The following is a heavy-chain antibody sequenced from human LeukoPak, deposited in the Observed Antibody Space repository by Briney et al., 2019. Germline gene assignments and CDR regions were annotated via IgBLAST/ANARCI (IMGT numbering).Heavy chain of an antibody. CDR1: GFTFSSYS. J-gene: IGHJ1*01. CDR2: ISSSSSYI. D-gene: IGHD4-17*01. Sequence: NPGGSLRLSCAASGFTFSSYSMNWVRQAPGKGLEWVSSISSSSSYIYYADSVKGRFTIFRDNAKNSLYLQMNSLRAEDTAMYYCARDFTTVTTAYFQHWGQGTLVTVSS. V-gene: IGHV3-21*01. CDR3: ARDFTTVTTAYFQH.